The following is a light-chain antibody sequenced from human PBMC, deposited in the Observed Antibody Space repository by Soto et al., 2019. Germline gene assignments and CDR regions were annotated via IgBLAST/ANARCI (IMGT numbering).Light chain of an antibody. CDR1: TSDVGGYNY. V-gene: IGLV2-8*01. J-gene: IGLJ2*01. CDR3: SSYAGSKNFIL. Sequence: QSVLTQHPSASGSPGQSVTISCTGTTSDVGGYNYVSWYQLHPGKVPKLIISEVNKRPSGVPDRFSGSKSGSTASLTVSGLQAEDEADYFCSSYAGSKNFILFGGGTKVTVL. CDR2: EVN.